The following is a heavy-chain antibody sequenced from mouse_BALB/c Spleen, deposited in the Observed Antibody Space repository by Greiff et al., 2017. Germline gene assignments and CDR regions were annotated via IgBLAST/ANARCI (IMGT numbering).Heavy chain of an antibody. Sequence: EVKVEESGGGLVQPGGSLRLSCATSGFTFTDYYMSWVRQPPGKALEWLGFIRNKANGYTTEYSASVKGRFTISRDNSQSILYLQMNTLRAEDSATYYCASRGSSYGYFDVWGAGTAVTVSS. V-gene: IGHV7-3*02. CDR3: ASRGSSYGYFDV. D-gene: IGHD1-1*01. CDR2: IRNKANGYTT. CDR1: GFTFTDYY. J-gene: IGHJ1*01.